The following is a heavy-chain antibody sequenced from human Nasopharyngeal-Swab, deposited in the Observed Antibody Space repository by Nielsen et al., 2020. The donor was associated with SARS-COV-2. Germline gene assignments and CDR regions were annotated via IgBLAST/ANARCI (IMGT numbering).Heavy chain of an antibody. V-gene: IGHV3-9*01. D-gene: IGHD6-6*01. Sequence: GGSLRLSCAASGFTFDDYAMHWVRQAPGKGLEWVSGISWNSGSIGYADSVKGRFTISRGNAKNSLYLQMNSLRAEDTALYYCAKDTTPLYSSSSVPYYYGMNVWGQGTTVTVSS. J-gene: IGHJ6*02. CDR3: AKDTTPLYSSSSVPYYYGMNV. CDR1: GFTFDDYA. CDR2: ISWNSGSI.